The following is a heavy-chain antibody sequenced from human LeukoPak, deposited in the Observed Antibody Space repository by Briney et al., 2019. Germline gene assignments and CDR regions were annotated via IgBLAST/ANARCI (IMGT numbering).Heavy chain of an antibody. CDR2: IYYSGST. Sequence: PSETLSLTCTVSGGSINSYYWSWIRQPPRKGLEWIGYIYYSGSTNYNPSLKSRVTISVDTSKNQFSLKLSSVTVADTAVYYCARDSSGYYGEDWFDPWGQGTLVTVSS. V-gene: IGHV4-59*12. CDR3: ARDSSGYYGEDWFDP. J-gene: IGHJ5*02. D-gene: IGHD3-22*01. CDR1: GGSINSYY.